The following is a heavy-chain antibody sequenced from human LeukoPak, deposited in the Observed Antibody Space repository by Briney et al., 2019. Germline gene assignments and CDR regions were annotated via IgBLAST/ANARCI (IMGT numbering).Heavy chain of an antibody. CDR1: GFTFSSYS. CDR3: VRASHPGGWFDP. V-gene: IGHV3-48*04. CDR2: ISSSSSTI. J-gene: IGHJ5*02. Sequence: QPGGSLRLSCAASGFTFSSYSMNWVRQAPGKGPEWVSYISSSSSTIYYADSVKGRFTISRDNAKNSLYLQMNSLTAEDTAVYYCVRASHPGGWFDPWGQGTLVTVSS. D-gene: IGHD3-10*01.